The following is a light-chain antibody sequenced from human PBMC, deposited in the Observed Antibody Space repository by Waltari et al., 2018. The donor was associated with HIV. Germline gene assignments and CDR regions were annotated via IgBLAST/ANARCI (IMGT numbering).Light chain of an antibody. J-gene: IGLJ2*01. CDR3: SAYAPTNNFYVL. CDR1: SSDIGGYNY. V-gene: IGLV2-8*01. Sequence: QSALTQPPSASGSPGQSVTISCTGTSSDIGGYNYVSCYHQHPGKAPKLIMTEVTKRPSGVPDRFSGSKSGNTASLTVSGLQAEDEAHYYCSAYAPTNNFYVLFGGGTALTVL. CDR2: EVT.